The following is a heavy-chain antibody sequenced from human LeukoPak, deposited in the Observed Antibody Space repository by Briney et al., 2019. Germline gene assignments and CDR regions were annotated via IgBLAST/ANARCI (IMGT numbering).Heavy chain of an antibody. V-gene: IGHV1-8*01. J-gene: IGHJ4*02. CDR1: GYTFTNYD. Sequence: GASVKVSCKASGYTFTNYDINWVRQATGQGLEWMGWMNPNRGNTGYAQKFQGRVTMTRNTSISTAYMELSSLRSEDTAVYYCARQYCSTTSCYPDYWGQGTLVTVSS. CDR2: MNPNRGNT. CDR3: ARQYCSTTSCYPDY. D-gene: IGHD2-2*01.